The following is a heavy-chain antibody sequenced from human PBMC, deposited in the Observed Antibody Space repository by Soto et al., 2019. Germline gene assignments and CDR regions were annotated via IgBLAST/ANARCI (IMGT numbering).Heavy chain of an antibody. J-gene: IGHJ4*02. CDR3: ARDYGGSNYDFWSGSLDY. Sequence: SLRLSCAASGFTFSSYGMHWVRQAPGKGLEWVAVISYDGSNKYYADSVKGRFTISRDNSKNTLYLQMNSLRAEDTAVYYCARDYGGSNYDFWSGSLDYWGQGTLVTVSS. D-gene: IGHD3-3*01. CDR1: GFTFSSYG. CDR2: ISYDGSNK. V-gene: IGHV3-30*03.